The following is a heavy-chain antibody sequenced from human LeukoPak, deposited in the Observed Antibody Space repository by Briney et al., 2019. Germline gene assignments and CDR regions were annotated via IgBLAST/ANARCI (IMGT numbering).Heavy chain of an antibody. CDR3: ARGGHSNHDPFDY. Sequence: PSETLSLTCTVSGGSISSSSYYWGWIRQPPGKGLEWIGSIYYSGSTYYNPSLKSRVTISVDTSKNQFSLKLSSVTAADTAVYYCARGGHSNHDPFDYWGQGTLVTVSS. CDR2: IYYSGST. V-gene: IGHV4-39*01. CDR1: GGSISSSSYY. J-gene: IGHJ4*02. D-gene: IGHD4-11*01.